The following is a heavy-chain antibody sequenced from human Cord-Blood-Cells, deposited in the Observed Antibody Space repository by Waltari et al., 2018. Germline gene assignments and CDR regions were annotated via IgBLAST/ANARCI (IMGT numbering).Heavy chain of an antibody. CDR3: ARDFSLYSCSSYVDY. Sequence: ELQLVESGGGLVQPGGSLRLACAASGFTFSSYSMTWGRQAPGKGQKRVSDSSSSSSTRYNAEYVKGRFTISRDNAKNSRYLKMNSMRDEDTAVYYCARDFSLYSCSSYVDYWGQVTLVTVSS. D-gene: IGHD6-6*01. CDR1: GFTFSSYS. CDR2: SSSSSSTR. J-gene: IGHJ4*02. V-gene: IGHV3-48*02.